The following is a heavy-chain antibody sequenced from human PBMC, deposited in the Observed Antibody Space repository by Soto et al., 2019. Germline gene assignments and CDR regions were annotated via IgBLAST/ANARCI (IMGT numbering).Heavy chain of an antibody. J-gene: IGHJ4*02. CDR1: GGSMSSHY. CDR3: ARADPDASVGF. CDR2: ISYSGSS. V-gene: IGHV4-59*11. D-gene: IGHD3-16*01. Sequence: SETLSLTCTVSGGSMSSHYWTWLRQPPGKGLEWIGYISYSGSSYYNPSLKSRVTISADTSRNQFSLRLTSVIAADTAVYFCARADPDASVGFWGQGTLVTVSS.